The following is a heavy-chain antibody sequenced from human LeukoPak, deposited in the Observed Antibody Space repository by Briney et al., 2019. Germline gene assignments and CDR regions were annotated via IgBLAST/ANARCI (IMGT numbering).Heavy chain of an antibody. CDR3: ARGILRPTPLFDY. Sequence: GESLKISCKGSGYSFTSYWIGWVRQMPGKGLEWMGIVYPGDSDTRYSPSFQGQVTISADKSISTAYLQWSSLKASDTAMYYCARGILRPTPLFDYWGQGTLVTVSS. V-gene: IGHV5-51*01. D-gene: IGHD1-26*01. CDR1: GYSFTSYW. J-gene: IGHJ4*02. CDR2: VYPGDSDT.